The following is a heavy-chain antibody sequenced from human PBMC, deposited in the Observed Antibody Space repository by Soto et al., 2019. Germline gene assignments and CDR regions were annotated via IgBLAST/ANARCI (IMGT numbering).Heavy chain of an antibody. CDR2: INHSGST. V-gene: IGHV4-34*01. CDR3: ATRFYDSSGYYLFDFDS. D-gene: IGHD3-22*01. J-gene: IGHJ4*02. Sequence: QVQLHQWGAGLLKPSETLSLTCAVSGGSFSFYYWSWIRQPPGQELEWIGEINHSGSTNYNSSLKSRVTISVDTSKNQFSLKLSSVTAADTAVYYCATRFYDSSGYYLFDFDSWGQGTLVTVSS. CDR1: GGSFSFYY.